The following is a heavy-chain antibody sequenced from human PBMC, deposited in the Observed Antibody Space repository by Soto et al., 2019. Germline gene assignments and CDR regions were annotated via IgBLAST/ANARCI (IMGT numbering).Heavy chain of an antibody. CDR2: IYYSGST. CDR3: ARVFFSSVYDSSGYWFDP. D-gene: IGHD3-22*01. Sequence: SETLSLTCTVSGGSISSGGYYWSWIRQHPGKGLEWIGYIYYSGSTYYNPSLKSRVTISVDTSKNQFSLKLSSVTVADTAVYYCARVFFSSVYDSSGYWFDPWGQGTLVTVSS. J-gene: IGHJ5*02. V-gene: IGHV4-31*03. CDR1: GGSISSGGYY.